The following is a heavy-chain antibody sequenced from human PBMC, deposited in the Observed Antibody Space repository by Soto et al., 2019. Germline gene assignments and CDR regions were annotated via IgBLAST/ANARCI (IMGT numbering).Heavy chain of an antibody. CDR2: ISYDGSNK. D-gene: IGHD2-2*01. CDR1: GLHVSGDV. V-gene: IGHV3-30*18. CDR3: AKDIVVVPAAIRFDYYYYYGMDG. Sequence: VRISGAACGLHVSGDVMHCDHPAPGKGLEWVAVISYDGSNKYYADSVKGRFTISRDNSKNTLYLQMNSLRAEDTAVYYCAKDIVVVPAAIRFDYYYYYGMDGWGQG. J-gene: IGHJ6*02.